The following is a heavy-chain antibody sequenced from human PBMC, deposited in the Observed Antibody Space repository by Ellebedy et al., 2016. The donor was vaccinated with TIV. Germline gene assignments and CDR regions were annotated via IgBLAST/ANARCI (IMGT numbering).Heavy chain of an antibody. CDR1: GFAFATYD. V-gene: IGHV3-23*01. CDR2: IIGSDGST. Sequence: GESLKISXAASGFAFATYDMSWVRQAPGKGLEWVSVIIGSDGSTHYADSVKGRFIISRDKSKNTLFLHLNSLRAEDTAVYYCAKGAWLGYWGQGTRVTVSP. D-gene: IGHD3-3*01. J-gene: IGHJ4*02. CDR3: AKGAWLGY.